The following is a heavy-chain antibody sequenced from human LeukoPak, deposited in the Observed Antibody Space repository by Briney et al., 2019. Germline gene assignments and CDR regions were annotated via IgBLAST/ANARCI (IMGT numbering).Heavy chain of an antibody. CDR3: ARVVVGSGSYWAPNAFDI. CDR2: INHSGST. CDR1: GGSFSGYY. D-gene: IGHD1-26*01. V-gene: IGHV4-34*01. J-gene: IGHJ3*02. Sequence: SETLSLTCAVYGGSFSGYYWSWIRQPPGKGLEWIGEINHSGSTNYNPSLKSRVTISVDTSKNQFSLKLSSVTAADTAVYYCARVVVGSGSYWAPNAFDIWGQGTMVTVSS.